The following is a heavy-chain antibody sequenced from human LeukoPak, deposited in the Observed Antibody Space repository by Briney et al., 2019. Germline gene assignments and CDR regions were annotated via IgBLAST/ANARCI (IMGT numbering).Heavy chain of an antibody. D-gene: IGHD3-3*01. CDR1: GFTVSSND. Sequence: GGSLRLSCAASGFTVSSNDMSWVRQAPGKGLEWVSVIYSGGSTYYADSVKGRFTISRDNSKNTLYLQMNSLRAEDTAVYYCAREGFWSGYYHFDYWGQGTLVTVSS. CDR2: IYSGGST. V-gene: IGHV3-53*01. CDR3: AREGFWSGYYHFDY. J-gene: IGHJ4*02.